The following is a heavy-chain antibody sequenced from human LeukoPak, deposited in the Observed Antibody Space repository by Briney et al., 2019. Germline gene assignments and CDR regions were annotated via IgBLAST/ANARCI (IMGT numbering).Heavy chain of an antibody. J-gene: IGHJ4*02. Sequence: PGGSLRLSCAASGFTFSSYWMHWVRQAPGKGLVWVSRINSDGSSTSYADSVKGRFIISRDNAKNTLYLQMNSLRAEDTAVYYCAREEKRGYSYGFDYWGQGTLVTVSS. CDR3: AREEKRGYSYGFDY. D-gene: IGHD5-18*01. CDR2: INSDGSST. V-gene: IGHV3-74*01. CDR1: GFTFSSYW.